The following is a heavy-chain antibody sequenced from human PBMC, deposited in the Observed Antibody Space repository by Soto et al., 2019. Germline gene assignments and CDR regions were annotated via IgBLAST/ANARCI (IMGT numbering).Heavy chain of an antibody. D-gene: IGHD3-10*01. CDR1: GGSISDYY. CDR2: ILYTGYT. CDR3: ARERGEWFGDXLPHGWFDP. Sequence: PSETLSLTCTVSGGSISDYYWSWIRQPPGKGLEWIGYILYTGYTNYNPSLKSRITISIDTSRNQFSLRLSSVTAADTAVYYCARERGEWFGDXLPHGWFDPWSQGTLVTVSS. J-gene: IGHJ5*02. V-gene: IGHV4-59*01.